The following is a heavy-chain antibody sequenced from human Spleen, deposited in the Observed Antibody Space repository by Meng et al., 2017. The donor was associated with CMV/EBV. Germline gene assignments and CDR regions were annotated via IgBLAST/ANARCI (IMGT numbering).Heavy chain of an antibody. CDR1: GGSISSGSYY. CDR2: IYTSGST. V-gene: IGHV4-61*02. D-gene: IGHD5-12*01. J-gene: IGHJ4*02. CDR3: ARDSPGGYGYFDS. Sequence: QVPRQDSGPRLVNPPQTLSLTCTVSGGSISSGSYYWSWIRQPAGKGLEWIGRIYTSGSTNYNPSLKSRVTISLDTSKNQFSLNLNSVTAADAAVYYCARDSPGGYGYFDSWGQGTLVTVSS.